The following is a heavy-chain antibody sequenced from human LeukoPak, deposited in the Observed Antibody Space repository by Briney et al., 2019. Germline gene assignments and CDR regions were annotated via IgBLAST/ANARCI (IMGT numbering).Heavy chain of an antibody. J-gene: IGHJ4*02. Sequence: ASVKVSCKASGYTFTGYYMHWVRQAPGQGLEWMGRINPNSGGTNYAQKFQGRVTMTRDTSISTAYMELSRLRSDDTAVYYCARDTARLLWFGESLDYFDYWGQGTLATVSS. CDR2: INPNSGGT. CDR1: GYTFTGYY. D-gene: IGHD3-10*01. V-gene: IGHV1-2*06. CDR3: ARDTARLLWFGESLDYFDY.